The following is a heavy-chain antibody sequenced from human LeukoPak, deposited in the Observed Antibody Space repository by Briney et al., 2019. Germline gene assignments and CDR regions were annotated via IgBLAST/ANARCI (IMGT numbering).Heavy chain of an antibody. Sequence: SETQSLTCTVSGGSISSYYWSWIRQPPGKGLEWIGYIYYSGSTNYNPSLKSRVTISVDTSKNQFSLKLSSVTAADTAVYYCATSGWYMSLDYWGQGTLVTVSS. V-gene: IGHV4-59*01. CDR3: ATSGWYMSLDY. CDR2: IYYSGST. J-gene: IGHJ4*02. CDR1: GGSISSYY. D-gene: IGHD6-19*01.